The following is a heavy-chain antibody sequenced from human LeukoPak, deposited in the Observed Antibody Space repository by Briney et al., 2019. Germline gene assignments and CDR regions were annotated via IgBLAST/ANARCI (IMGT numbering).Heavy chain of an antibody. CDR2: INHSGST. D-gene: IGHD6-13*01. J-gene: IGHJ4*02. CDR1: GGSFSGYY. V-gene: IGHV4-34*01. Sequence: SETLSLTCAVYGGSFSGYYWSWIRQPPGKGLEWIGEINHSGSTNYNPSLKSRVTISVDTSKNQFSLKLSSVTAADTAVYYCARVPLAAAGARYYFDYWGQGNLGTVSS. CDR3: ARVPLAAAGARYYFDY.